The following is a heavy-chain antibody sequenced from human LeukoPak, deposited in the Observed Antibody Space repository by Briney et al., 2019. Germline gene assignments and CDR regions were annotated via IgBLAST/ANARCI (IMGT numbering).Heavy chain of an antibody. CDR2: ISGSGDNI. CDR3: AKGSYYDSSGSFYFDY. D-gene: IGHD3-22*01. Sequence: GGSLRLSCAASGFTFSSYAVSWVRQAPGKGLEWVSGISGSGDNIYYADSVKGRFTISRDNSKNTLYVQVNSLGTEDTAAYYCAKGSYYDSSGSFYFDYWGQGTLVTVSS. J-gene: IGHJ4*02. CDR1: GFTFSSYA. V-gene: IGHV3-23*01.